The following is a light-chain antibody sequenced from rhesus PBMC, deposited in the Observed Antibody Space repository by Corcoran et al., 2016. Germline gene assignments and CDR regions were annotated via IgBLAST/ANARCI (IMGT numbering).Light chain of an antibody. CDR2: RAS. CDR3: QQYNIAPPT. V-gene: IGKV1-21*01. J-gene: IGKJ1*01. Sequence: DIQMTQSPSSLSASVGDRVTITCRARQGISSWVAWYQQKPGKAPKFLIYRASSLQSGVPSSFSGSGSWTDVTLTISSLHPEDFATYYCQQYNIAPPTFGQGTKVGIK. CDR1: QGISSW.